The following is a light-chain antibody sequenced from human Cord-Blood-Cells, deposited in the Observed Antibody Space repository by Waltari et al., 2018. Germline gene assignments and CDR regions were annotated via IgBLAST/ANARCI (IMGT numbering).Light chain of an antibody. CDR1: QDISNY. CDR3: QQYDNLPLT. CDR2: DAS. V-gene: IGKV1-33*01. Sequence: DIQMTQSPSSLSASVGDRVTITCQASQDISNYLNWYQQKTGKAPKLLIYDASNLETGVPTMFSGSGSGRDFTFPISSLQPEDIATYYCQQYDNLPLTFGQGTRLEIK. J-gene: IGKJ5*01.